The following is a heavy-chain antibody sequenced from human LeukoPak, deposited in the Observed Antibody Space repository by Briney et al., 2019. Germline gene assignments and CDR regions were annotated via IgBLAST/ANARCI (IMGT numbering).Heavy chain of an antibody. CDR2: ISGSGGST. V-gene: IGHV3-23*01. CDR1: GFTFSSYA. D-gene: IGHD2-2*01. J-gene: IGHJ4*02. Sequence: AGGSLRLSCAASGFTFSSYAMSWVRQPPGKGLEWVSAISGSGGSTYYADSVKGRFTISRDNSKNTLYLQMNSLRAEDTAVYYCAKDPSVVVPAAINDYWGQGTLVTVSS. CDR3: AKDPSVVVPAAINDY.